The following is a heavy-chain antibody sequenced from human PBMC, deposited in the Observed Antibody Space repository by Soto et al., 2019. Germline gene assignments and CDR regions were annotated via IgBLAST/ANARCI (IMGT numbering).Heavy chain of an antibody. CDR3: VLSRWKQRIYY. CDR1: GCSISSSSYY. D-gene: IGHD6-13*01. J-gene: IGHJ4*02. CDR2: IYYSGST. V-gene: IGHV4-39*01. Sequence: SDTLSLTCTVSGCSISSSSYYWCWIRQPPGKGLEWIGSIYYSGSTYYYPSLKSRVTISVDTSKNQFSLKLSSVTAADTAVYYCVLSRWKQRIYYWGQGTLVTVAS.